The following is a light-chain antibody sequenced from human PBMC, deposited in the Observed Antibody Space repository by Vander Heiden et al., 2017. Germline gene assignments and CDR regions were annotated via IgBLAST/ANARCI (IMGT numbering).Light chain of an antibody. J-gene: IGLJ2*01. V-gene: IGLV2-11*01. CDR1: MSDVGGYNS. CDR2: DVS. CDR3: CSYAGSYTAL. Sequence: QSALPPPRSLSGSPEPSATISCTRTMSDVGGYNSVSWYQPHTGKVPKLIIYDVSQRPSGVPDRFSGSKSGNTASLTISGLQAEDEADYYCCSYAGSYTALFGGGTKLTVL.